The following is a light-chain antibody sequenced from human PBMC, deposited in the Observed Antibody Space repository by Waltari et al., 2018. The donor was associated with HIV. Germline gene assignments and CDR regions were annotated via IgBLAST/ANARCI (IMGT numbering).Light chain of an antibody. J-gene: IGLJ2*01. Sequence: QSALTQPASVSGSPGQSITISCTRTSSDVGAYNYVSWYQLPPGKAPKLMIYDVSNRPSGVSDRFSGSKSANTASLTISGLQAEDEAHYYCSSYTSSSTVVFGGGTKLTVL. CDR3: SSYTSSSTVV. V-gene: IGLV2-14*03. CDR2: DVS. CDR1: SSDVGAYNY.